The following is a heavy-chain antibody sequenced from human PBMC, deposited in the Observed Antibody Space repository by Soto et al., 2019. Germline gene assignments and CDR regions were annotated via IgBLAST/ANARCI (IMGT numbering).Heavy chain of an antibody. CDR2: ISGSGGST. D-gene: IGHD4-17*01. CDR1: GFTFSSYA. V-gene: IGHV3-23*01. J-gene: IGHJ5*02. Sequence: EVQLLESGGGLVQPGGSLRLSCAASGFTFSSYAMNWVRQAPGKGLEWVSAISGSGGSTYYADSVKGRFTISRDNSKNALYLQMNSLKAEDTALYYCAKDALRSDYGGNPWGKGTLVTVSS. CDR3: AKDALRSDYGGNP.